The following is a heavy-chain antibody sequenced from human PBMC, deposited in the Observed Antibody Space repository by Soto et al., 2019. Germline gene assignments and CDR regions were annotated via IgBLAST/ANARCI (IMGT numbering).Heavy chain of an antibody. CDR2: IYYSGRT. Sequence: SETLSLTCTVSGGSIRDYFWTWIRQPPGKGLEWIGYIYYSGRTNYNPSLKSRVSIPVDTSKNHFSLQLRSVTAADTAVYYCVRVGGDDFGDSGGFDYWGQGTLVTVSS. D-gene: IGHD4-17*01. V-gene: IGHV4-59*01. CDR3: VRVGGDDFGDSGGFDY. J-gene: IGHJ4*02. CDR1: GGSIRDYF.